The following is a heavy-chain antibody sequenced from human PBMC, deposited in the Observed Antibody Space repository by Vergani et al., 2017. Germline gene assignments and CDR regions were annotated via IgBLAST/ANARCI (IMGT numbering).Heavy chain of an antibody. CDR2: INPNSGGT. Sequence: QVQLVQSGAEVKKPGASVKVSCKASGYTFTGYYMHWVRQAPGQGLEWMGWINPNSGGTNYAQKFQGRVTMTRDTSISTAYMELSRLRSDDTAVYYCARDKPHTVVNPPHWYFDLWGRGTLVTVSS. D-gene: IGHD4-23*01. J-gene: IGHJ2*01. CDR3: ARDKPHTVVNPPHWYFDL. V-gene: IGHV1-2*02. CDR1: GYTFTGYY.